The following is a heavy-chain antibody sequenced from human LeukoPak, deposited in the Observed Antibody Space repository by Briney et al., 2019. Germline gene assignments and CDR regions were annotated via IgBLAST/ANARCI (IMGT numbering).Heavy chain of an antibody. J-gene: IGHJ4*02. V-gene: IGHV3-33*05. CDR3: ARDYGGSSPFDY. CDR2: ISYDGSNK. Sequence: GGSLRLSCAASRFSFSSYGMHWVRQAPGKGLEWVAVISYDGSNKYYADSVKGRFTISRDNAKNSLYLHMNSLRAEDTAVYYCARDYGGSSPFDYWGQGTLVTVSS. CDR1: RFSFSSYG. D-gene: IGHD4-23*01.